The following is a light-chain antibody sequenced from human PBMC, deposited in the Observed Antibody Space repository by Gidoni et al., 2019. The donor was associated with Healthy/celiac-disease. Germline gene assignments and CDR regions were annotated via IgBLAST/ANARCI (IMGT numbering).Light chain of an antibody. CDR3: QQYGSSGT. J-gene: IGKJ2*01. CDR1: QSVSSSY. Sequence: VLTQSPGTLSLSPGERATLSCRASQSVSSSYLAWYQQKPGQAPRPLIYGASSRATGIPDRVSGSGSGTDFTLTISRLEPEECAVYYWQQYGSSGTFGQGTKLEIK. V-gene: IGKV3-20*01. CDR2: GAS.